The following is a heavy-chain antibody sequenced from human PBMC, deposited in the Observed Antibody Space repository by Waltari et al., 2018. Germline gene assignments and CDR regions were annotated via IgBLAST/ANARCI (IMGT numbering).Heavy chain of an antibody. CDR1: GFPFSTYA. Sequence: QVQLVESGGGVVQPGRSLRLSCEASGFPFSTYAMHWVRQAPGKGLEWVPIIWYDGSNQYYAESVKGRFTISRDKSKNTLYLQMNNLRAEDTAVYYCAKVHSSSLYYFDFWGLGTQVTVSS. J-gene: IGHJ4*02. CDR3: AKVHSSSLYYFDF. D-gene: IGHD6-13*01. V-gene: IGHV3-33*03. CDR2: IWYDGSNQ.